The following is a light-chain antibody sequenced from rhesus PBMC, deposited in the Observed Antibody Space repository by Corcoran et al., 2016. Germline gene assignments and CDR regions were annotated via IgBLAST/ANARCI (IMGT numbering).Light chain of an antibody. CDR2: EVS. J-gene: IGLJ1*01. V-gene: IGLV2-32*02. CDR3: SSYAGSNTYI. Sequence: QAALTQPRSVSGSPGQSVTISCTGTSSDIGGYNYVSWYQQHPGTAPKLMIYEVSKRPSGVSDRFSGSKSGNTASLTISGLQAEDEACYYCSSYAGSNTYIFGAGTRLTVL. CDR1: SSDIGGYNY.